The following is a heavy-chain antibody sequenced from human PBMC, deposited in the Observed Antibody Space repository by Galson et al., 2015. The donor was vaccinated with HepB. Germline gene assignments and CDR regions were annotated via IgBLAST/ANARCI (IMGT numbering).Heavy chain of an antibody. CDR2: ISGDGGST. Sequence: SLRLSCAASGFTFSSYWMHWVRQVPGKGLVWVSRISGDGGSTTYADSVKGRFTISRDNARNTLYLQMNSLRAEDTAVYYCARDLKVYYDSGSYPGRTYYYYGMDVWGQGTTVTVSS. J-gene: IGHJ6*02. D-gene: IGHD3-10*01. CDR3: ARDLKVYYDSGSYPGRTYYYYGMDV. V-gene: IGHV3-74*01. CDR1: GFTFSSYW.